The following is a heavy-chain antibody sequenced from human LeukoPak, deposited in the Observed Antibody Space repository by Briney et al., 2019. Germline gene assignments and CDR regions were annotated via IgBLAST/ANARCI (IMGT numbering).Heavy chain of an antibody. D-gene: IGHD3-22*01. CDR3: ARIVVYYYDSSGYYYFDY. V-gene: IGHV1-18*01. CDR1: GYTFTSYG. J-gene: IGHJ4*02. CDR2: ISAYNGNT. Sequence: ASVKVSCEASGYTFTSYGISWVRQAPGQGLEWMGWISAYNGNTNYAQKLQGRVTMTTDTSTSTAYMELRSLRSDDTAVYYCARIVVYYYDSSGYYYFDYWGQGTLVTVSS.